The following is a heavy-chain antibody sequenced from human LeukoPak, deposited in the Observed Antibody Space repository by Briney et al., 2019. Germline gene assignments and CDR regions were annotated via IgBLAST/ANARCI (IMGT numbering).Heavy chain of an antibody. V-gene: IGHV3-21*01. CDR2: ISSSSSYI. Sequence: GRSLRLSCAASGFTFSSYSMNWVRQAPGKGLEWVSSISSSSSYIYYADSVKGRFTISRDNAENSLYLQMNSLRAEDTAVYYCVRSGGCSSTSCRRHYFDYWGQGTLVTVSS. CDR1: GFTFSSYS. D-gene: IGHD2-2*01. CDR3: VRSGGCSSTSCRRHYFDY. J-gene: IGHJ4*02.